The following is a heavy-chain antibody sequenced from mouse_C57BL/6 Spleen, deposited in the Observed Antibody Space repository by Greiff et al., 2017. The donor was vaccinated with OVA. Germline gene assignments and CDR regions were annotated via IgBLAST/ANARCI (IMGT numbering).Heavy chain of an antibody. J-gene: IGHJ4*01. CDR2: IYPRSGNT. V-gene: IGHV1-81*01. D-gene: IGHD2-4*01. Sequence: LVESGAELARPGASVKLSCKASGYTFTSYGISWVKQRTGQGLEWIGEIYPRSGNTYYNEKFKGKATLTADKSSSTAYMELRSLTSEDSAVYFCARGDYDYPYAMDYWGQGTSVTVSS. CDR3: ARGDYDYPYAMDY. CDR1: GYTFTSYG.